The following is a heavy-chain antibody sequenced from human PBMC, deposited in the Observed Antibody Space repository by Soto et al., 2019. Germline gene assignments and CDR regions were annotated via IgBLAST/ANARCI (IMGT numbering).Heavy chain of an antibody. D-gene: IGHD3-3*01. CDR1: GGSISSYY. CDR3: AAFGVVIEDGNGMDV. CDR2: IYYSGST. V-gene: IGHV4-59*01. J-gene: IGHJ6*02. Sequence: SETLSLTCTVSGGSISSYYWSWIRQPPGKGLEWIGYIYYSGSTNYNPSLKSRVTISVDTSKNQFSLKLSSVTAEDTAVYYCAAFGVVIEDGNGMDVWGQGTTVTVSS.